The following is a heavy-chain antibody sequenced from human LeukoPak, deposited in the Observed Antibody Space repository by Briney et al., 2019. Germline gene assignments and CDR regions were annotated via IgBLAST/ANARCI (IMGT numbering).Heavy chain of an antibody. V-gene: IGHV4-4*08. D-gene: IGHD3-22*01. CDR1: GDSISSYY. CDR3: ARRAYYDTSGYSPASGYFDV. Sequence: SETLSLTCTVSGDSISSYYRSWIRQPPGKGLEWIGYVYSNGITNYSPSFRSRGTISIATSKNQFSLRLRSVTAADTATYYCARRAYYDTSGYSPASGYFDVWGRGNLVTVSS. CDR2: VYSNGIT. J-gene: IGHJ2*01.